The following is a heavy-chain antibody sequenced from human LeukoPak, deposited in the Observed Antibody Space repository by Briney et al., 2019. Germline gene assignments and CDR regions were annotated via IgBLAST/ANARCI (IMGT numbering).Heavy chain of an antibody. V-gene: IGHV4-59*01. CDR2: NYYSGST. Sequence: SSETLSLTCTVSGGSISSYYWSWIRQPPGKGLEWIGYNYYSGSTNYNPSLKSRVTISVDTSKNQFSLKLSSVTAADTAVYYCARSTYSSGWYEFDYWGQGTLVTVSS. CDR3: ARSTYSSGWYEFDY. D-gene: IGHD6-19*01. CDR1: GGSISSYY. J-gene: IGHJ4*02.